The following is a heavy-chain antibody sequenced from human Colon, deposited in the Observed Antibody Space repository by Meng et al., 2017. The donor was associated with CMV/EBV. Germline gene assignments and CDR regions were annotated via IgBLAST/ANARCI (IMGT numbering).Heavy chain of an antibody. D-gene: IGHD4-11*01. CDR1: CGCINNY. V-gene: IGHV4-59*01. J-gene: IGHJ4*02. CDR2: IYYTGTT. CDR3: ARVKLQNNQYYFDY. Sequence: VQVKASVAGLVNPSETLSLTCTFSCGCINNYWGWNRQPPGNGLEWMGNIYYTGTTNYNPSLRRRVTMSVDTSKNQFSLKLSSVTAAATAVYYCARVKLQNNQYYFDYWGQGTLVTVSS.